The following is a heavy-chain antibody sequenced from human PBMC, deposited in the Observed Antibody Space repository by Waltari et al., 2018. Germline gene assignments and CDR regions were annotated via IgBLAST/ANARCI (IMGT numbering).Heavy chain of an antibody. CDR2: IYTSGST. D-gene: IGHD2-2*02. CDR1: GGSISSYY. J-gene: IGHJ4*02. Sequence: QVQLQESGPGLVKPSETLSLTCTVSGGSISSYYWSWIRQPAGKGLEWIGRIYTSGSTNYNPSLKSRVTMSVATSKNQFSLKLSSVTAADTAVYYCARDMVVVVPAAIRGGARYYFDYWGQGTLVTVSS. CDR3: ARDMVVVVPAAIRGGARYYFDY. V-gene: IGHV4-4*07.